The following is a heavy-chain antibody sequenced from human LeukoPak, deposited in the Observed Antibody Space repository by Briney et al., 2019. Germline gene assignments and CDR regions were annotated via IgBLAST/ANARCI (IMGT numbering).Heavy chain of an antibody. J-gene: IGHJ4*02. CDR1: GFTFGDYA. CDR2: IRSKAYGGTA. V-gene: IGHV3-49*04. D-gene: IGHD4-17*01. Sequence: GGSLRLSCTGSGFTFGDYAMSWVRQAPGKGLEWVTFIRSKAYGGTADYAASVKGRFTISRDDSKSIAYLQMNSLEIEDTAVYYCTRGGADYGDYDRFFAYWGQGTLVTVSS. CDR3: TRGGADYGDYDRFFAY.